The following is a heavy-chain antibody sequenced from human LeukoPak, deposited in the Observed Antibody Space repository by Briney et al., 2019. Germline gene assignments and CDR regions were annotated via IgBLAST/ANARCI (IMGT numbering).Heavy chain of an antibody. Sequence: SETLSLTCGVYGGSFSGYYWSWLRLSPGKGLEWIGEINRGGGTDYNPSLKSRVTISGDTSKNQFSLRLSSVTAADTAVYYCARAGRSGGMFWGQGTLVTVSP. CDR1: GGSFSGYY. J-gene: IGHJ4*02. CDR2: INRGGGT. CDR3: ARAGRSGGMF. D-gene: IGHD2-15*01. V-gene: IGHV4-34*01.